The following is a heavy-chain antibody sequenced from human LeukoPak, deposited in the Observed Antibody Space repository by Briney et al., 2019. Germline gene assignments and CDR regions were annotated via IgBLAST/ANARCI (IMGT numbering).Heavy chain of an antibody. CDR3: ARIYDFWSGYFDY. V-gene: IGHV1-3*01. CDR1: GYTFTIYA. D-gene: IGHD3-3*01. CDR2: INAGNGNT. J-gene: IGHJ4*02. Sequence: ASVKVSCKASGYTFTIYAMHWMRQAPGQRLEWMGWINAGNGNTKYSQKFQGRVTIIRDTSASTAYMELSSLRSEDTAVYYCARIYDFWSGYFDYWGQGTLVTVSS.